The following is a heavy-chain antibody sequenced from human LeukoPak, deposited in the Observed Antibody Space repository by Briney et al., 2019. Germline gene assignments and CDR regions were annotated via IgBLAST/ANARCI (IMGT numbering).Heavy chain of an antibody. CDR2: ISYDGSNK. CDR1: GFSFSIYG. V-gene: IGHV3-30*18. CDR3: VKGAVGGIAAAAGVY. D-gene: IGHD6-13*01. Sequence: GRSLRLSCAAPGFSFSIYGMHWVRQAPGKGLEWVAVISYDGSNKFYAESLKGRFTISRDNSKNTLYLQMSSLRAEDTAVYYCVKGAVGGIAAAAGVYWGQGTLVTVSS. J-gene: IGHJ4*02.